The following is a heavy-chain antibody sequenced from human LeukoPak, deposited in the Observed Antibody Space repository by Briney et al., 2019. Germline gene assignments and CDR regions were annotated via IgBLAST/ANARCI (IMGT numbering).Heavy chain of an antibody. V-gene: IGHV3-21*01. D-gene: IGHD5-18*01. J-gene: IGHJ4*02. CDR2: ISSSSSYI. CDR1: GFTFSSYS. Sequence: PGGSLRLSCAASGFTFSSYSMNWVRQAPGKGLEWVSSISSSSSYIYYADSMKGRFTISRDNAKNSLYLQMNSLRAEDTAVYYCARGKAMDYYFDYWGQGTLVTVSS. CDR3: ARGKAMDYYFDY.